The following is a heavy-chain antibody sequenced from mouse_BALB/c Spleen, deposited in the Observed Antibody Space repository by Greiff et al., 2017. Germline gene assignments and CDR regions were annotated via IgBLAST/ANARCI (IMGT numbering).Heavy chain of an antibody. CDR1: GFDFSRYW. J-gene: IGHJ4*01. D-gene: IGHD2-2*01. CDR2: INPDSSTI. Sequence: EVKLVESGGGLVQPGGSLKLSCAASGFDFSRYWMSWVRQAPGKGLEWIGEINPDSSTINYTPSLKDKFIISRDNAKNTLYLQMSKVRSEDTALYYCASDLLWLRRLYYYAMDYWGQGTSVTVSS. V-gene: IGHV4-1*02. CDR3: ASDLLWLRRLYYYAMDY.